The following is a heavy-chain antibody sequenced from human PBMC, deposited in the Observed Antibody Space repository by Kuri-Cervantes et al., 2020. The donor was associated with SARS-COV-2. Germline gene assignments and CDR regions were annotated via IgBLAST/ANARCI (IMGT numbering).Heavy chain of an antibody. V-gene: IGHV3-7*01. Sequence: GGSLRLSCAASGFTFSSYWMSWVRQAPGKGLEWVANIKQDGSEKYYVDSVKGRFTISRDNAKNSLYLQMNSLRAEDTAVYYCTRSCSSTSCYTRLNYYYYMDVWDKGTTVTVSS. CDR3: TRSCSSTSCYTRLNYYYYMDV. CDR1: GFTFSSYW. CDR2: IKQDGSEK. D-gene: IGHD2-2*02. J-gene: IGHJ6*03.